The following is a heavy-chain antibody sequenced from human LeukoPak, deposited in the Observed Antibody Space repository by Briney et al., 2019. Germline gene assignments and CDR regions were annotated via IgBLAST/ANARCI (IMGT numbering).Heavy chain of an antibody. CDR3: AKHLALVGATTTYDY. Sequence: GGSLRLSCGASGFTFSSYGMSWVRQAPGKGLEWVSGIWGSGDSTYYADSVRGRFTISRDNSKHKLYLQMNSLRAQDTAVYYCAKHLALVGATTTYDYWGQGTLVIVSS. CDR1: GFTFSSYG. V-gene: IGHV3-23*01. D-gene: IGHD1-26*01. CDR2: IWGSGDST. J-gene: IGHJ4*02.